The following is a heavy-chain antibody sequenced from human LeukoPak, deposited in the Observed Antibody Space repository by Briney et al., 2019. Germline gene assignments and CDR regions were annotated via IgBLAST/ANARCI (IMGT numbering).Heavy chain of an antibody. J-gene: IGHJ4*02. CDR2: ISSSSSYI. CDR3: VKVDSSSWYSDY. Sequence: SGGSLRLSCAVSGFTFGSYSMNWVRQAPGKGLEWVSSISSSSSYIYYADSVKGRFTISRDNAKNSLYLQMNSLRAEDTAVYYCVKVDSSSWYSDYWGQGTLVTVSS. V-gene: IGHV3-21*01. D-gene: IGHD6-13*01. CDR1: GFTFGSYS.